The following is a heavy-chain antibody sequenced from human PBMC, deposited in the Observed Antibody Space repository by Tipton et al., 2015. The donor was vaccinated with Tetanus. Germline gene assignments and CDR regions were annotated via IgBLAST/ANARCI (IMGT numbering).Heavy chain of an antibody. D-gene: IGHD3-3*01. CDR1: RGSISNYY. V-gene: IGHV4-59*13. J-gene: IGHJ6*02. CDR2: VSHTGST. Sequence: TLSLTCTVSRGSISNYYWSWIRQPPGKGLEWIGYVSHTGSTNSNPSLKGRITISIDTSKNQFSLELTSVIAADTAVYYCARDRSITIFGVVPINYYYGMDVWGQGTTVTVSS. CDR3: ARDRSITIFGVVPINYYYGMDV.